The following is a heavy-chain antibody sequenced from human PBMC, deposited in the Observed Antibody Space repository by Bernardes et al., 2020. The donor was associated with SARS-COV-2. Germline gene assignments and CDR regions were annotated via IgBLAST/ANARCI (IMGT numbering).Heavy chain of an antibody. CDR3: TRGGGDAHNYVVGY. V-gene: IGHV3-74*01. J-gene: IGHJ4*02. D-gene: IGHD3-16*01. CDR1: GFTFRNYW. Sequence: GGSLRLSCVASGFTFRNYWMRWVRQTPGEGLVWGSRINSGGGTTNYADSVKGRFTISSDNAKNTVYLQLNSLRTEDTAVYYCTRGGGDAHNYVVGYWGQGTLVTVSS. CDR2: INSGGGTT.